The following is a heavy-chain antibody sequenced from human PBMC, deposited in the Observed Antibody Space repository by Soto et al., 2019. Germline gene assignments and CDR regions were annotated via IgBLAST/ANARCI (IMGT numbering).Heavy chain of an antibody. V-gene: IGHV4-30-4*01. CDR1: GGSISSGDYY. CDR3: ARVGYSNCLGLCLAFDY. J-gene: IGHJ4*02. Sequence: QVQLQESGPGLVKPSQTLSLTCTVSGGSISSGDYYWSWIRQPPGKGLEWIGYIYYSGSTYYNPSLKSRVTISVDTSKNQFSLKLSSVTAADTAVYYCARVGYSNCLGLCLAFDYWGQGTLVTVSS. CDR2: IYYSGST. D-gene: IGHD4-4*01.